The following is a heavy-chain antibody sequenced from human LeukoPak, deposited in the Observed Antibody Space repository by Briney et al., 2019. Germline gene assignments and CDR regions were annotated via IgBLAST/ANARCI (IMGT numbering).Heavy chain of an antibody. CDR1: GFTFSSYG. J-gene: IGHJ6*02. V-gene: IGHV3-7*01. D-gene: IGHD1-7*01. CDR3: AREITAGTTRGPYYYGMDV. Sequence: GGSLRLSCAASGFTFSSYGMHWVRQAPGKGLEWVAHIKQDGSEKYYVDSVKGRFTISRDNAKNSLYLQMNSLRAEDTAVYYCAREITAGTTRGPYYYGMDVWGQGTTVTVSS. CDR2: IKQDGSEK.